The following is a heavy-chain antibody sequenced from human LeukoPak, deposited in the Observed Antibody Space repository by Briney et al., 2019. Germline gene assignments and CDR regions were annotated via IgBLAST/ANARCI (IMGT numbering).Heavy chain of an antibody. CDR3: ARDVSHCTDGVCSGS. CDR2: ISSSGSTI. V-gene: IGHV3-48*03. D-gene: IGHD2-8*01. CDR1: GFTFSSYE. Sequence: GGSLRLSCAASGFTFSSYEMNWVRQAPGKGLEWVSYISSSGSTIYYADSVKGRFTISRDNAKNSLYLQMNSLRAEDTAVYYCARDVSHCTDGVCSGSWGQGTLVTVSS. J-gene: IGHJ5*02.